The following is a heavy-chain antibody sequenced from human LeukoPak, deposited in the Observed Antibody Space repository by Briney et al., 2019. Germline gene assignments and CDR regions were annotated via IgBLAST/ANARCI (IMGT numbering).Heavy chain of an antibody. CDR2: VKSDWNTT. D-gene: IGHD5-18*01. CDR1: GSTFSRYW. J-gene: IGHJ4*02. Sequence: GGSLRLSCAASGSTFSRYWMHWVRQAPGKGLVWVSLVKSDWNTTISADSVKGRFTISRDNAKNTLYLQMNSLRAEDTAVYYCTTGPSYGYENWGQGTLVTVSS. V-gene: IGHV3-74*01. CDR3: TTGPSYGYEN.